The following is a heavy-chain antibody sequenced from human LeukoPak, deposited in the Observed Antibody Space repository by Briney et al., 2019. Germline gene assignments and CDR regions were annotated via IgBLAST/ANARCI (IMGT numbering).Heavy chain of an antibody. V-gene: IGHV4-34*01. J-gene: IGHJ4*02. CDR1: RGSFSGYY. CDR3: ARGPTIDYDILTGYYNFDY. CDR2: INHSGTT. D-gene: IGHD3-9*01. Sequence: SETLSLTCAVYRGSFSGYYWTWIRQSPGKGLEWIGEINHSGTTNYNPSLKSRVTISIDTSKNQFSLKLSSVTAADTAVYYCARGPTIDYDILTGYYNFDYWGQGTLVTVSS.